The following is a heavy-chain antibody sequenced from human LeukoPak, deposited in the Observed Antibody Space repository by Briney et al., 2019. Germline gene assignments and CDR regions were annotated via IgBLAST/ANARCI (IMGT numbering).Heavy chain of an antibody. J-gene: IGHJ3*02. D-gene: IGHD1-14*01. CDR3: ARDGTGGQEGAFDI. CDR1: GGSFSGYY. V-gene: IGHV4-34*09. Sequence: PSETLSLTCAVYGGSFSGYYWSWIRQPPEKRPEWIGEINHSGDTNYNPSLKSRVTISVDTSKNQFSLKLSSVTAADTAVYYCARDGTGGQEGAFDIWGQGTMVTVSS. CDR2: INHSGDT.